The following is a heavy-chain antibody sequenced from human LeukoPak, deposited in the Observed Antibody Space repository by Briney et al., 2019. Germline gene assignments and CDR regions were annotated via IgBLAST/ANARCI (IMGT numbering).Heavy chain of an antibody. V-gene: IGHV4-4*07. CDR3: ARDRERPSTGWFDP. J-gene: IGHJ5*02. CDR2: TYTSGST. D-gene: IGHD3-9*01. Sequence: SETLSLTCTVSGGSISSYYWSWIRQPAGKGLEWIERTYTSGSTNYNPSLKSRVTMSVDTSKNQFSLKLSSVTAADTAVYYCARDRERPSTGWFDPWGQGTLVTVSS. CDR1: GGSISSYY.